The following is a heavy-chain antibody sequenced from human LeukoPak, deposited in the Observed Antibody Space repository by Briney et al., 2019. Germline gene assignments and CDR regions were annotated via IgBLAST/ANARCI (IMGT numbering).Heavy chain of an antibody. J-gene: IGHJ4*02. CDR3: ARDQSALYYFDY. Sequence: PGGSLRLSCAASGFTFSSYGMHWVRQAPGKGLEWVAVIWYDGSNKYYADSVKGRFTISRDNSKNTLYLQMNSLRAEDTAVYYCARDQSALYYFDYWGQGTLVTVSS. CDR1: GFTFSSYG. CDR2: IWYDGSNK. V-gene: IGHV3-33*01. D-gene: IGHD2-2*01.